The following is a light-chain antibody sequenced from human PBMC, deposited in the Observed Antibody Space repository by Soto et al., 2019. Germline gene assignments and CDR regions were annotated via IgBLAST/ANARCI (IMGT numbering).Light chain of an antibody. CDR3: QQYYNWPRT. J-gene: IGKJ2*01. V-gene: IGKV3-15*01. Sequence: EMVMTQSPATLSVSPGDGATLSCRASQSVGSNLAWFQQKPGQAPRFLIYGASTRATGIPARFSGSGSGTEFTLTISSLQSEDFAVYYCQQYYNWPRTFGQGTKLEIK. CDR2: GAS. CDR1: QSVGSN.